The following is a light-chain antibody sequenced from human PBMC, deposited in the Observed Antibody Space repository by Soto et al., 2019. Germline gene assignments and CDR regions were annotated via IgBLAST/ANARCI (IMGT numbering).Light chain of an antibody. CDR2: GAS. Sequence: VVLTQSPATLSLCPGERATLSCRASRHVYINALAWYQQNPGRTPTLLIFGASTRATDIPTRFSGIGSGTVISHDINGDESEDSAVYYFQQYGAAPFTFGPATRVEI. V-gene: IGKV3-20*01. CDR3: QQYGAAPFT. J-gene: IGKJ3*01. CDR1: RHVYINA.